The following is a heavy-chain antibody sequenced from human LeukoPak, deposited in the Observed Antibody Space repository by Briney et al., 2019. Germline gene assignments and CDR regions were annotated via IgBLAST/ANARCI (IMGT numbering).Heavy chain of an antibody. V-gene: IGHV3-74*01. J-gene: IGHJ4*02. CDR2: INSDGSST. CDR1: GFTFSSYW. D-gene: IGHD4-11*01. CDR3: ARFFRLQAYDY. Sequence: GGSLRLSCAASGFTFSSYWMHWVRQAPGKGLVWVSRINSDGSSTSYADSVKGRFTISRDNAKNTLYLQMNSLRAEDTAVYYCARFFRLQAYDYWGQGTLVTVSS.